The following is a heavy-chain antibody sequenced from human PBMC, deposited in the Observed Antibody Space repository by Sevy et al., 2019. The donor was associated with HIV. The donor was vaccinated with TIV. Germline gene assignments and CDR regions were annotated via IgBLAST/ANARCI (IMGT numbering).Heavy chain of an antibody. CDR2: IIPIFGTA. D-gene: IGHD3-10*01. V-gene: IGHV1-69*15. Sequence: KAGPQLKVSCKASGGTFSSYAISWVRQAPGQGLEWMGRIIPIFGTANYAQKFQGRVTITADESTSTAYMELSSLRSEDTAVYYCARDLSMVRGVIGWFDPWGQGTLVTVSS. CDR3: ARDLSMVRGVIGWFDP. J-gene: IGHJ5*02. CDR1: GGTFSSYA.